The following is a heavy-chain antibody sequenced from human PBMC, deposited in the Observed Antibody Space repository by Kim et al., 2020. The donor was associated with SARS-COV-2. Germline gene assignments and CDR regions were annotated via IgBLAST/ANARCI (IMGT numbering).Heavy chain of an antibody. CDR3: ASTGRYFDWLLSYFDY. Sequence: GGSLRLSCAASGFTFSSYAMHWVRQAPGKGLEWVAVISYDGSNKYYADSVKGRFTISRDNSKNTLYLQMNSLRAEDTAVYYCASTGRYFDWLLSYFDYWGQGTLVTVSS. D-gene: IGHD3-9*01. V-gene: IGHV3-30*04. J-gene: IGHJ4*02. CDR2: ISYDGSNK. CDR1: GFTFSSYA.